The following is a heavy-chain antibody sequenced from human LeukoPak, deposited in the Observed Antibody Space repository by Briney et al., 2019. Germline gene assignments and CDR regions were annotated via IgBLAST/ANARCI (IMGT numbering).Heavy chain of an antibody. J-gene: IGHJ5*02. V-gene: IGHV3-23*01. CDR1: GFTFSSYA. Sequence: PGGSLRLSCAASGFTFSSYAMCWVRQAPGEGLGWVSAISGSGGSTYYADSVKGRFTISRDNSKNTLYLQMNSLRAEDTAVYYCAKTPKYQRLSGVWFDPWGQGTLVTVSS. CDR2: ISGSGGST. D-gene: IGHD2-2*01. CDR3: AKTPKYQRLSGVWFDP.